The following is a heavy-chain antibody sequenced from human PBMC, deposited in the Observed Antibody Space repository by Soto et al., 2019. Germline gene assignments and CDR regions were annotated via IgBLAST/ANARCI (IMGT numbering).Heavy chain of an antibody. Sequence: EVQLVESGGGLVPPGGSLRLSCAASGFTFSSYSMNWVRQAPGKGLEWVSSISSSSSYIYYADSVKGRFTISRDNAKNSLYLQMNSLRAEDTAVYYCARDRTQLWRRGMDVWGQGTTVTVSS. J-gene: IGHJ6*02. CDR3: ARDRTQLWRRGMDV. CDR1: GFTFSSYS. D-gene: IGHD5-18*01. CDR2: ISSSSSYI. V-gene: IGHV3-21*01.